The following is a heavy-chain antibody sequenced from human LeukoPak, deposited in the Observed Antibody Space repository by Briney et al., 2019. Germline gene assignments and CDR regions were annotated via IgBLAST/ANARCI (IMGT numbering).Heavy chain of an antibody. D-gene: IGHD5-18*01. CDR3: ARGGSGYSYGYYYYYYVDV. V-gene: IGHV1-2*02. CDR2: INPNSGGT. Sequence: ASVKVSCKASGYTFTGYYMHWVRQAPGQGLEWMGWINPNSGGTNYAQKFQGRVTMTRDTSISTAYMELSRLRSGDTAVYYCARGGSGYSYGYYYYYYVDVWGKGTTVTVSS. J-gene: IGHJ6*03. CDR1: GYTFTGYY.